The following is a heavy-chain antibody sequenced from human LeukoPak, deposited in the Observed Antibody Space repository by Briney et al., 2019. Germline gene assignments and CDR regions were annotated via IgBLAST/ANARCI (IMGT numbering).Heavy chain of an antibody. J-gene: IGHJ4*02. D-gene: IGHD2-2*01. Sequence: GGSLRLSCAASGFTFSGYTMAWVRQAPGKGLECVSSLSFGGGTIYYADSVKGRFTISRDTSKNTLYLQMNSLRAEDTAIYYCAKEVVPGTSRSFDYWGQGTLVTVSS. CDR2: LSFGGGTI. V-gene: IGHV3-23*01. CDR3: AKEVVPGTSRSFDY. CDR1: GFTFSGYT.